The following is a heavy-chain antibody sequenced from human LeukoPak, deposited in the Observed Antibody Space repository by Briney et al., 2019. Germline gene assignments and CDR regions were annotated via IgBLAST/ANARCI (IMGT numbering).Heavy chain of an antibody. CDR1: GGSISSSSYY. V-gene: IGHV4-39*01. Sequence: PSETLSLTCTVSGGSISSSSYYWGWIRQPPGKGLEWIGSIYYSGSTYYNPSLKSRVTISVDTSKNQFSLKLSSVTAADTAVYYCAGAVEYYYDSSGHDYWGQGTLVTVSS. D-gene: IGHD3-22*01. CDR3: AGAVEYYYDSSGHDY. CDR2: IYYSGST. J-gene: IGHJ4*02.